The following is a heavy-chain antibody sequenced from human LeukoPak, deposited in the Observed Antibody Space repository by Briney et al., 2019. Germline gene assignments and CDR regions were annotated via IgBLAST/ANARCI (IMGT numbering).Heavy chain of an antibody. CDR1: GGSISRSGYY. CDR3: ARTYYYYYMDV. V-gene: IGHV4-39*07. J-gene: IGHJ6*03. Sequence: PSETLSLTCTVSGGSISRSGYYWGWIRQTPGKGLEWIGSIYYSGSTYYKSSLKSRVTISLDTSKNQFSLKLSSVTAADTAVYYCARTYYYYYMDVWGKGTTVTISS. CDR2: IYYSGST.